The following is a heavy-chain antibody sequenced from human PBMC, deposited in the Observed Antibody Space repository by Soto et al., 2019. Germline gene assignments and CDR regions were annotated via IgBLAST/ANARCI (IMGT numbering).Heavy chain of an antibody. D-gene: IGHD3-10*01. J-gene: IGHJ6*02. V-gene: IGHV4-4*08. Sequence: QVQLQESGPGMVKPSETLSLTCTVSSDPTSTHNWGWIRQTPGKGLEWIGSIYETGSTSYNPSLNSRVTIPSCRATQQLCLMPSFAAAANTAMVHGAREGVGPLHGLVDVWGRGTTVTVSS. CDR1: SDPTSTHN. CDR2: IYETGST. CDR3: AREGVGPLHGLVDV.